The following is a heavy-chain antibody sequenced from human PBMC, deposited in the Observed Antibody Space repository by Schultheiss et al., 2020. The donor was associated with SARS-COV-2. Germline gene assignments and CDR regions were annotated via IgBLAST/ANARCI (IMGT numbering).Heavy chain of an antibody. J-gene: IGHJ4*02. D-gene: IGHD5-18*01. CDR2: IKPDGSEK. V-gene: IGHV3-7*01. CDR3: ARDPNSYGDY. Sequence: GGSLRLSCAASGFTFSSSWMMWLRQAPGKGLEWVANIKPDGSEKYYVDSVKGRFTISRDNAKNSLYLQMNSLRAEDTAVYYCARDPNSYGDYWGQGTLVTVSS. CDR1: GFTFSSSW.